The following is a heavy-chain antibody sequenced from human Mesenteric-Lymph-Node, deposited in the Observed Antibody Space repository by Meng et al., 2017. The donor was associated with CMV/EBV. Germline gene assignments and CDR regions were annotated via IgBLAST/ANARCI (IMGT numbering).Heavy chain of an antibody. V-gene: IGHV1-46*01. D-gene: IGHD3-10*01. CDR2: INPSIAST. CDR3: ARSRAQGSGSSSN. CDR1: GYTFTSYS. J-gene: IGHJ4*02. Sequence: ASVKVSCKTSGYTFTSYSVHWLRQAPGQGLEWMGIINPSIASTTYAEKFQGRVTMTRDTSATTVYMELSSLRFEDTAVYYCARSRAQGSGSSSNWGQGTLVTVSS.